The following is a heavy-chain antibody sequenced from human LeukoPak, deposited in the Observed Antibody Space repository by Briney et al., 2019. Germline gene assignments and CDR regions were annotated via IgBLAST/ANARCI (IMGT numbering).Heavy chain of an antibody. J-gene: IGHJ4*02. CDR3: ARGDATAMVYYFDY. CDR1: GGSISSYY. V-gene: IGHV4-34*01. D-gene: IGHD5-18*01. CDR2: INHSGST. Sequence: SETLSLTCTVSGGSISSYYWSWIRQPPGKGLEWIGEINHSGSTNYNPSLKSRVTISVDTSKNQFSLKLSSVTAADTAVYYCARGDATAMVYYFDYWGQGTLVTVSS.